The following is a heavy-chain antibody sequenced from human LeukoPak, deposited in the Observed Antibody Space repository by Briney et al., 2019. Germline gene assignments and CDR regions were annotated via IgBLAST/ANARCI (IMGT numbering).Heavy chain of an antibody. Sequence: PSETLSLTCTVSGGSVSTYYWTWIRQPPGKGLEWIGYIHNSVTNSKPSLKSRVTISVDTSKNQSSLKLSSVTAADTVVYYCARYGGYYFDYWGQGTLVTVSS. CDR1: GGSVSTYY. CDR2: IHNSVT. CDR3: ARYGGYYFDY. V-gene: IGHV4-59*08. D-gene: IGHD3-16*01. J-gene: IGHJ4*02.